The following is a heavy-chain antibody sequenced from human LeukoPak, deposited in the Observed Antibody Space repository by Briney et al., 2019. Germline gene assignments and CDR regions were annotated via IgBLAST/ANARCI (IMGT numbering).Heavy chain of an antibody. J-gene: IGHJ3*02. CDR3: VRVGRAVAAAGFGAFEI. Sequence: GGSLRLSCAASGFTFSDYYMTWIRQAPGKGPEWVSYISGGGRTIYYADSVKGRFTISRDNAKNSLYLQLNSLRAEDTAVYYCVRVGRAVAAAGFGAFEIWGQGTMVTVSS. D-gene: IGHD6-13*01. CDR1: GFTFSDYY. V-gene: IGHV3-11*01. CDR2: ISGGGRTI.